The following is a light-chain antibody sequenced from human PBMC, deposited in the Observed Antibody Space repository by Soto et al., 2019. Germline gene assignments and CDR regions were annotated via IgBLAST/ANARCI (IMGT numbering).Light chain of an antibody. CDR1: QSISTW. V-gene: IGKV1-5*03. CDR2: QAS. J-gene: IGKJ2*02. Sequence: DIQMTQSPSTLSASVGDRVTITCRASQSISTWLAWYQHKPGKAPKLLIYQASSLEGGVPSRFSGSGSVTEFTLTISSLQPDDFATYYCKPYNIYSRTFGQGTKVE. CDR3: KPYNIYSRT.